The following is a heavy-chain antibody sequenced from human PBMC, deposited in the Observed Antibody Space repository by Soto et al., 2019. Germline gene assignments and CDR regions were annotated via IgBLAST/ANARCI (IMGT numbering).Heavy chain of an antibody. J-gene: IGHJ4*02. CDR3: AKSKDSTIFGVVIYYFDY. V-gene: IGHV3-23*01. D-gene: IGHD3-3*01. Sequence: GGSLRLSCAASGFTFRSLGMNWVRQAPGKGLEWVSGLSGAGGSTYYADSVKGRFTISRDNSKNMLFLQMNSLRAEDTAVYYCAKSKDSTIFGVVIYYFDYWGQGTLVTVSS. CDR1: GFTFRSLG. CDR2: LSGAGGST.